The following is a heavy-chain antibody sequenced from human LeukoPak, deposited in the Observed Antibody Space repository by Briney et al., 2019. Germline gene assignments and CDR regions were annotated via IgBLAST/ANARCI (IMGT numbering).Heavy chain of an antibody. CDR1: GGSISSSNW. J-gene: IGHJ4*02. CDR2: IYHSGST. Sequence: SGTLSLTCAVSGGSISSSNWWSWVRQPPGKGLEWIGEIYHSGSTNYNPSLKSRVTISVDTSRNQFSLRLSSATAADTAVYYCASQYYGSEEPPFDYWGQGTLVAVSS. V-gene: IGHV4-4*02. CDR3: ASQYYGSEEPPFDY. D-gene: IGHD3-10*01.